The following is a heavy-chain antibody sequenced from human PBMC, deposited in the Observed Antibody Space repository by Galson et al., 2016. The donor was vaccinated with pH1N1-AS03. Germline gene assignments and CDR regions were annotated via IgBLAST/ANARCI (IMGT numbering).Heavy chain of an antibody. CDR3: ATNALKVRVDY. CDR1: GFTFSNYW. V-gene: IGHV3-23*01. CDR2: ISGTGGSP. Sequence: SLRLSCAASGFTFSNYWMTWVRQAPGKGLEWLAEISGTGGSPFYADSVKGRATISRDNSKNTVYLQMTSLRAEDTAVYYCATNALKVRVDYWGQGTLVTVSS. J-gene: IGHJ4*02. D-gene: IGHD1-1*01.